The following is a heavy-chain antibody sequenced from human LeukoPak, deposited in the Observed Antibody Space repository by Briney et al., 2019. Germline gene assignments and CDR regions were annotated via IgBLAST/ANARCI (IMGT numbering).Heavy chain of an antibody. CDR1: GFTFSSYE. V-gene: IGHV3-48*03. J-gene: IGHJ4*02. CDR3: ARDGDSAPFDY. D-gene: IGHD7-27*01. CDR2: ISSSGSTI. Sequence: GGSLRLSCAASGFTFSSYEMNWVRQAPGKGLEWVSYISSSGSTIYYADPVKGRFTISRDNAKNSLYLQMNSLRAEDTAVYYCARDGDSAPFDYWGQGTLVTVSS.